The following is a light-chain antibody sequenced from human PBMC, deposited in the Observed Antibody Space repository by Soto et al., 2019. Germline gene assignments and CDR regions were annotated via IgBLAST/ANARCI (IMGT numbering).Light chain of an antibody. CDR2: AAS. CDR3: QQTYSTPIT. CDR1: QSIRSY. J-gene: IGKJ5*01. V-gene: IGKV1-39*01. Sequence: DIQMTQSPSSLSASVGDRVTIACRASQSIRSYLNWYPKSPXXAPKLLIYAASSLQSGVPSRFSGSGSGTXFTLXXSSLQPDAFVTYYCQQTYSTPITFGQGTRLEIK.